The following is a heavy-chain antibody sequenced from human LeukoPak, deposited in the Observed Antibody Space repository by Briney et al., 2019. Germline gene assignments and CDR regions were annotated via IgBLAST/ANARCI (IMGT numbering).Heavy chain of an antibody. Sequence: SETLSLTRTVSGGSISSSSYYWGWIRQPPGKGLEWIGSIYYSGSTYYNPSLKSRVTISVDTSKNQFSLKLSSVTAADTAVYYCARASSRYGDSFDYWGQGTLVTVSS. J-gene: IGHJ4*02. CDR2: IYYSGST. V-gene: IGHV4-39*07. CDR3: ARASSRYGDSFDY. CDR1: GGSISSSSYY. D-gene: IGHD4-17*01.